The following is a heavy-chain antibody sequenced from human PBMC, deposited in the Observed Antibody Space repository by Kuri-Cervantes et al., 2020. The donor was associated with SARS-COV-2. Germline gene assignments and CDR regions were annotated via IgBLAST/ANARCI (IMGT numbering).Heavy chain of an antibody. CDR1: GYTFTSYY. J-gene: IGHJ4*02. V-gene: IGHV1-46*03. Sequence: ASVKVSCKASGYTFTSYYMHWVRQAPGQGLEWMGIINPSGGGTDYAQKFQGRVTMTSDTSASTVYMELRSLRSDDTAVYYCARRESFDYWGQGTLVTVSS. CDR3: ARRESFDY. CDR2: INPSGGGT.